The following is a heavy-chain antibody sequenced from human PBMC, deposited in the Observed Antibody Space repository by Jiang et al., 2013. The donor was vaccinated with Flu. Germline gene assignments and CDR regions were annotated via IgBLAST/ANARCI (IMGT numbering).Heavy chain of an antibody. J-gene: IGHJ3*02. Sequence: VQLVESGGGLVKPGGSLRLSCEASGFTFTHAWMSWVRQAPGRGLEWVGRIRPKADGGTPDYAASVRGRFTISRDDSQNTLYLEMSSLKTEDTALYYCTGYLSGAFRIWGQGTMVTVSS. CDR2: IRPKADGGTP. D-gene: IGHD3-22*01. V-gene: IGHV3-15*01. CDR1: GFTFTHAW. CDR3: TGYLSGAFRI.